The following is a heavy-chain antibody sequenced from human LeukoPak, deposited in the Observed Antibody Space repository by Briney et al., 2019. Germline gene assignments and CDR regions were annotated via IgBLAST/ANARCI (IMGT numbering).Heavy chain of an antibody. CDR3: ARGAWSFRTARFDY. V-gene: IGHV4-39*07. CDR1: GGSISSSSYY. J-gene: IGHJ4*02. Sequence: SETLSLTCTVSGGSISSSSYYWSWIRQPPGKGLEWIGEINHSGSTNYNPSLKSRVTISVDTSKNQVSLKLSSVTAADTAVYYCARGAWSFRTARFDYWGQGTLVSVSS. CDR2: INHSGST. D-gene: IGHD6-6*01.